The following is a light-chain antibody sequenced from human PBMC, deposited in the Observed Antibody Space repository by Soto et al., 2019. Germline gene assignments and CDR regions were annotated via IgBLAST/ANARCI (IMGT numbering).Light chain of an antibody. CDR3: QQSYGDRT. Sequence: DIQMTQSPSSLSASVGDRVTITCRASQSVSNNLNWYQQKPGKAPNLLIYNIFTLQNGISSRFSGSGSETDFTLTISNLQREDLATYYCQQSYGDRTFGQGTKVEIK. CDR2: NIF. V-gene: IGKV1-39*01. J-gene: IGKJ1*01. CDR1: QSVSNN.